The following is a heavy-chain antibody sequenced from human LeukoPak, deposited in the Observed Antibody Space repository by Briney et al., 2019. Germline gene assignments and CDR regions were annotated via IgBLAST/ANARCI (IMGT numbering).Heavy chain of an antibody. D-gene: IGHD3-3*01. CDR3: ARGLASGYPPIPFDY. CDR1: GESFSGYY. J-gene: IGHJ4*02. V-gene: IGHV4-34*12. Sequence: SETLSLTCVVYGESFSGYYWTWIRQPPGKGLEWIGEIIDTGSTKYNSSLKSRVTISVDASKNEFSLNLTSVTAADTAIYYCARGLASGYPPIPFDYWGQGTLVTVSS. CDR2: IIDTGST.